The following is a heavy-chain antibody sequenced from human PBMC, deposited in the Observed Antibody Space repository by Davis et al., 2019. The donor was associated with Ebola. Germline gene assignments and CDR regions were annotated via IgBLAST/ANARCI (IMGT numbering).Heavy chain of an antibody. J-gene: IGHJ4*02. CDR3: VRDYNDGIGRFDY. CDR1: GITFSRYA. CDR2: IAYDGRYE. V-gene: IGHV3-30*03. Sequence: GESLKISCAVSGITFSRYAMHWVRQAPGKGLELVADIAYDGRYESYAESVKGRFTISRDNSKSTLFLQMNSLRLEDTAVYYCVRDYNDGIGRFDYWGQGTLV. D-gene: IGHD3-10*01.